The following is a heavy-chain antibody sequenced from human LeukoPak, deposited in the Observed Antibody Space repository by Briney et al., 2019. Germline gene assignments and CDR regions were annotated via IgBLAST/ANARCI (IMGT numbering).Heavy chain of an antibody. D-gene: IGHD5-24*01. Sequence: PSETLSLTCTVSGGSFSSSSHYWGWVRQPPGKGLEWIGSMYYSGSTYYNASLRSRVTISVDTSRDQFSLKLSSVTAADTAVYYCARHFDRDGYKSNAFDIWGQGTMVTVPS. J-gene: IGHJ3*02. CDR2: MYYSGST. V-gene: IGHV4-39*01. CDR1: GGSFSSSSHY. CDR3: ARHFDRDGYKSNAFDI.